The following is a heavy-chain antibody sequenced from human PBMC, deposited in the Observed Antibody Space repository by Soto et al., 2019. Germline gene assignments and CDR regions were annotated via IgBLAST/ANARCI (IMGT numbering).Heavy chain of an antibody. D-gene: IGHD2-21*01. Sequence: EVQLVESGGGLVQPGGSLRLSCVASGFTFSDYWMHWVRQVPGKGLVWVTRINGDGSSTSYADSVKGRFTISRDNAKNTVHLQMNSLRAEDTAVYYCARGAGVWDYWGQGILVTVAS. CDR1: GFTFSDYW. V-gene: IGHV3-74*01. CDR2: INGDGSST. J-gene: IGHJ4*02. CDR3: ARGAGVWDY.